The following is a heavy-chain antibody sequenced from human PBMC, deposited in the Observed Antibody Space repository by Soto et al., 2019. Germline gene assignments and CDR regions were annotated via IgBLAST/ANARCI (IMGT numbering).Heavy chain of an antibody. J-gene: IGHJ6*03. CDR3: ATCSATVTMNGPPHYYYMDV. D-gene: IGHD4-4*01. CDR1: GYTFTSYG. Sequence: QVQLVQSGAEVKKPGASVKVSCKASGYTFTSYGISWVRQAPGQGLEWMGWISAYNGDTNYAQKLQGRVTMTTDTSTSTAYMELRSLRSDDTAVYYCATCSATVTMNGPPHYYYMDVWGKGTTVTVSS. V-gene: IGHV1-18*01. CDR2: ISAYNGDT.